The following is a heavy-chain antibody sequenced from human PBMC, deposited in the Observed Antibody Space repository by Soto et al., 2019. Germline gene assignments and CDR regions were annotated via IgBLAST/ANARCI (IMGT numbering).Heavy chain of an antibody. J-gene: IGHJ4*02. CDR3: ARGHGHGGSSFDF. V-gene: IGHV4-59*01. CDR2: VYYNGDT. CDR1: GGSTHSYY. Sequence: QVQLQESGPGLVKPSETLSLTCTVSGGSTHSYYWAWIRQPPGKGLEWMGYVYYNGDTNYNPSLKSRVTISVDASKNPFSLKLTSVTPADTAVYYCARGHGHGGSSFDFWGQGTLVTVSS. D-gene: IGHD2-15*01.